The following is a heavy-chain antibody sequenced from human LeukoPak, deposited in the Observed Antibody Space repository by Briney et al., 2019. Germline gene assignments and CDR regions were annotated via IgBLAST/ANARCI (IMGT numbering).Heavy chain of an antibody. J-gene: IGHJ6*03. Sequence: ASVKVSCKASGYTFTSYDINWVRQATGQGLEWMGWMNPNSGNTGYAQKFQGRATMTRNTSISTAYMELSRLRSDDTAVYYCARGGDNYYYYYMDVWGKGTTVTVSS. CDR1: GYTFTSYD. V-gene: IGHV1-8*01. D-gene: IGHD7-27*01. CDR3: ARGGDNYYYYYMDV. CDR2: MNPNSGNT.